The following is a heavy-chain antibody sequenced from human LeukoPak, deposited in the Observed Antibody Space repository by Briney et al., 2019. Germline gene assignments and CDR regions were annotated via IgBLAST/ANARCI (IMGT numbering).Heavy chain of an antibody. J-gene: IGHJ5*02. CDR2: VYYDGSP. CDR3: ARVNDCRPSSCFSRWFDP. CDR1: GGSISSDNFY. D-gene: IGHD1-1*01. Sequence: SETLSLTCTVSGGSISSDNFYWGWIRQPPGKGLEWIGSVYYDGSPHYTPSLTSRVTVSVDRSKNQFSLNLNSVTAADTAVHYCARVNDCRPSSCFSRWFDPWGQGTLVTVSS. V-gene: IGHV4-39*07.